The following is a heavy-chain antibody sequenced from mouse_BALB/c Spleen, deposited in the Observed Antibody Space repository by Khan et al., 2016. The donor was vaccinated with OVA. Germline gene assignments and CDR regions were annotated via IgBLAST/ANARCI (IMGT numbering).Heavy chain of an antibody. V-gene: IGHV1-4*01. CDR1: GYTFTSYT. Sequence: QVQLQQSGAELARPGASVKMSCKASGYTFTSYTIHWVKQRPGQGLEWIGCINPCSGYFKFNQKFRDKATLTADKSSSTAYMQLGSRTCEDSAVDYCARRGPYHGNDGAWFAYWGQGTLVTVSA. D-gene: IGHD2-9*01. CDR2: INPCSGYF. J-gene: IGHJ3*01. CDR3: ARRGPYHGNDGAWFAY.